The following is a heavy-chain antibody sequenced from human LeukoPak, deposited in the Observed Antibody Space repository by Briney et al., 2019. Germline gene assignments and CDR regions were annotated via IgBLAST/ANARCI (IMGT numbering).Heavy chain of an antibody. CDR1: GYSFTTYW. Sequence: GESLKISCKGSGYSFTTYWIAWVRQMPGKGPEWMGIIYPGDSETGYNPSFQGQVTISADKSISTAYLQCSSLRASDTAIYYCARGSRWFFDYWGQGTLVTVSS. D-gene: IGHD6-13*01. V-gene: IGHV5-51*01. J-gene: IGHJ4*02. CDR3: ARGSRWFFDY. CDR2: IYPGDSET.